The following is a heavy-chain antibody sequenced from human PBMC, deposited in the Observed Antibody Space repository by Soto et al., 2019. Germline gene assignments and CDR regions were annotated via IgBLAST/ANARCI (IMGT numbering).Heavy chain of an antibody. CDR3: VVMGNVAVSNPRSFDY. Sequence: QVQLVQSGAAVKKPGSPVKVSCKASGATFTGYAINWVRQAPGQGLEWLGRIVPIFETLNYAERFQGRVAITADESTTTVYMELTNLTHEDTAVYYCVVMGNVAVSNPRSFDYWGQGTQVTVSS. CDR2: IVPIFETL. CDR1: GATFTGYA. V-gene: IGHV1-69*18. D-gene: IGHD6-19*01. J-gene: IGHJ4*02.